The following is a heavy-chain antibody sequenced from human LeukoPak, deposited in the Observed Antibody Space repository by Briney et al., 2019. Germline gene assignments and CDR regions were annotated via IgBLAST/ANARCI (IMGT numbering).Heavy chain of an antibody. CDR2: IDQGGNT. J-gene: IGHJ4*02. Sequence: SETLSLTCVVFGDSINNTYFWGWIRRPPGKGLQWIGSIDQGGNTYFESSLKGRVYLSVDTSKNQFSLTLTPVTDADTAIYHCVREVRYHDDSGYPDSWGQGTLVIVSS. D-gene: IGHD3-22*01. CDR1: GDSINNTYF. CDR3: VREVRYHDDSGYPDS. V-gene: IGHV4-38-2*02.